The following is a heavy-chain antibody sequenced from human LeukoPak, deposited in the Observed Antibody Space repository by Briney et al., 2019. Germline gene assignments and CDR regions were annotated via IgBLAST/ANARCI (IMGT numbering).Heavy chain of an antibody. D-gene: IGHD2-2*01. CDR1: GFTFSSYA. Sequence: PGGSLRLSCAASGFTFSSYAMSWVRQAPGKGLEWVSYISSSSSTIYYADSVKGRFTISRDNAKNSLYLQMNSLRAEDTAVYYCARDPDIAVVPPDDALDIWGQGTKVTVSS. J-gene: IGHJ3*02. V-gene: IGHV3-48*04. CDR3: ARDPDIAVVPPDDALDI. CDR2: ISSSSSTI.